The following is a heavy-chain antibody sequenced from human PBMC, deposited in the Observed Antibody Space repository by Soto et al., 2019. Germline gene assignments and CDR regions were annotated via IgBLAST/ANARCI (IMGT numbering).Heavy chain of an antibody. CDR1: GGSIGSYY. Sequence: SETLSLTCTVSGGSIGSYYRSWIRQPPGKGLEWIGYIYYSGSTNYNPSLKSRVTISVDTSKNQFSLKLSSVTAADTAVYYCAKSIAVAGRAYYYYGMDVWGQGTTVTVS. J-gene: IGHJ6*02. V-gene: IGHV4-59*01. D-gene: IGHD6-19*01. CDR2: IYYSGST. CDR3: AKSIAVAGRAYYYYGMDV.